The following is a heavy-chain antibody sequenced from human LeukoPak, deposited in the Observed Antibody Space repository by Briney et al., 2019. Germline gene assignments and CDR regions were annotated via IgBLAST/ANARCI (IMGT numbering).Heavy chain of an antibody. CDR2: ISYDGSNK. V-gene: IGHV3-30-3*01. D-gene: IGHD2-21*02. CDR3: AKASAYCGGDCYCFDY. CDR1: GFTFSSYA. J-gene: IGHJ4*02. Sequence: SGGSLRLSCAASGFTFSSYAMHWVRQAPGKGLEWVAVISYDGSNKYYADSMKGRFTISRDNSKNTLYLQMNSLRAEDTAVYYCAKASAYCGGDCYCFDYWGQGTLVTVSS.